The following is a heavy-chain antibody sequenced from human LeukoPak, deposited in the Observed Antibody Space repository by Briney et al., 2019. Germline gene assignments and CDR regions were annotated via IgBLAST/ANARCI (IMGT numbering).Heavy chain of an antibody. CDR3: ARQLGSGGAYYYGMDV. V-gene: IGHV4-39*01. Sequence: SETLSLTCTVSGGSISSSSYYWGWIRQPPGKGLEWIGSIYYSGSAYYNPSLKSRVTISVDTSKNQFSLKLRSVTAADTAVYYCARQLGSGGAYYYGMDVWGQGTTVTVSS. J-gene: IGHJ6*02. D-gene: IGHD3-10*01. CDR1: GGSISSSSYY. CDR2: IYYSGSA.